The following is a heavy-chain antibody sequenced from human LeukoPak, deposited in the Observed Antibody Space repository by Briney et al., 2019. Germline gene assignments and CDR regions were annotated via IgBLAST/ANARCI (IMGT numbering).Heavy chain of an antibody. J-gene: IGHJ4*02. CDR3: ARMDTAMVSPLDY. CDR2: IYYSGST. V-gene: IGHV4-59*01. CDR1: GGSISSYY. D-gene: IGHD5-18*01. Sequence: SETLSLTCTVSGGSISSYYWSWIRQPPGKGLEWIGYIYYSGSTNYNPSLKSRVTISVDTSKNQFSLKLSSVTAADTAVYYCARMDTAMVSPLDYWGQGTLVTVSS.